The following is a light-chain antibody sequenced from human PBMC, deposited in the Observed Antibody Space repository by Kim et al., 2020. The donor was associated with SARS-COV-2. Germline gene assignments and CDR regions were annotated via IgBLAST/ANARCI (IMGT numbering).Light chain of an antibody. CDR1: SSNIGNNY. CDR3: GTWDSSLSAWV. V-gene: IGLV1-51*01. J-gene: IGLJ3*02. CDR2: DKN. Sequence: GQKVTISFSGSSSNIGNNYVSWYQQFPGTAPKLLIYDKNNRPSGIPDRFSGSRSGTSATLGITGLQTGDEAEYYCGTWDSSLSAWVFGGGTQLTVL.